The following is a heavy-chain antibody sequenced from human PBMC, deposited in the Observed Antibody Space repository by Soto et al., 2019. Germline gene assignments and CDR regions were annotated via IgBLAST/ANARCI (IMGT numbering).Heavy chain of an antibody. D-gene: IGHD3-3*01. Sequence: PGGSLRLSCAASGFTFSSYAMHWVRQAPGKGLEWVAVISYDGSNKYYADSVKGRFTISRDNSKNTLYLQMNSLRAEDTAVYYCARDPNYDFWSGSRLDYWGQGTLVTVSS. V-gene: IGHV3-30-3*01. CDR2: ISYDGSNK. J-gene: IGHJ4*02. CDR3: ARDPNYDFWSGSRLDY. CDR1: GFTFSSYA.